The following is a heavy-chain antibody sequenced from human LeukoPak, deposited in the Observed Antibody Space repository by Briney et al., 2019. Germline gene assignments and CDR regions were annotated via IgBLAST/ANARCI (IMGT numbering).Heavy chain of an antibody. Sequence: ASVKVSCKASGYTFTSYGISWVRLAPGQGLEWMGWISAYNGNTNYAQKLQGRVTMTTDTSTSTAYMELRSLRSDDTAVYYCARGYLSDIVVVPAAFDYWGQGTLVTVSS. CDR2: ISAYNGNT. D-gene: IGHD2-2*01. CDR1: GYTFTSYG. J-gene: IGHJ4*02. V-gene: IGHV1-18*01. CDR3: ARGYLSDIVVVPAAFDY.